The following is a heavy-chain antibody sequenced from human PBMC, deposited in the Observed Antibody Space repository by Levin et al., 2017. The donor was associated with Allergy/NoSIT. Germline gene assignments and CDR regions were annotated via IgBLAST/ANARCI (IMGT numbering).Heavy chain of an antibody. CDR1: GFTFSSYW. D-gene: IGHD6-6*01. CDR3: ARGGIAARLYYYYGMDG. J-gene: IGHJ6*02. V-gene: IGHV3-7*01. Sequence: PSETLSLTCAASGFTFSSYWMSWVRQAPGKGLEWVANIKQDGSEKYYVDSVKGRFTISRDNAKNSLYLQMNSLRAEDTAVYYCARGGIAARLYYYYGMDGWGQGTTVTVSS. CDR2: IKQDGSEK.